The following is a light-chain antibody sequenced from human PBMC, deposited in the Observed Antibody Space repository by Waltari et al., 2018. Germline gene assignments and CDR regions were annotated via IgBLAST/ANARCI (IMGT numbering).Light chain of an antibody. Sequence: VLTQPPPVSAAPGQTVTISCTGGGPRIRNNAVPWYRQFPGTAPKLLIYENTERPSGIPGRFSGSKSGTSATLDITGLQAGDEADYYCGTWDSSLSGAVFGGGTHLTVL. CDR2: ENT. J-gene: IGLJ7*01. CDR3: GTWDSSLSGAV. CDR1: GPRIRNNA. V-gene: IGLV1-51*02.